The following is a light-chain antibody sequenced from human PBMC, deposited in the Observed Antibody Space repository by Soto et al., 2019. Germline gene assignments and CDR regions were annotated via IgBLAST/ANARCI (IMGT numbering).Light chain of an antibody. CDR3: QQSYSTPPT. CDR2: AAS. J-gene: IGKJ1*01. Sequence: DIPMTQSPSSLSASVGDRVTMTCRASQSISSYLNWYQQKPGKAPKLLIYAASSLQTGVPSRFSGSGSGTDFTFTISSLQPEDFATYYCQQSYSTPPTFGQGTKVEIK. V-gene: IGKV1-39*01. CDR1: QSISSY.